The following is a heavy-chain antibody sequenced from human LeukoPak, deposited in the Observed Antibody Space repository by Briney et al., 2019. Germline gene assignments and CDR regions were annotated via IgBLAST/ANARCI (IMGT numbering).Heavy chain of an antibody. CDR2: IYSGGST. Sequence: GGSLRLSCAASGFTVSSNYMSWVRQAPGKGLEWVSVIYSGGSTYYADSVKGRFTISRDNSKNTLYLQMNSLRAEDTAVYYCARAPAYSSSSKWFGGMFGWYLDLWGRGTLVTVSS. V-gene: IGHV3-53*01. CDR3: ARAPAYSSSSKWFGGMFGWYLDL. D-gene: IGHD6-6*01. J-gene: IGHJ2*01. CDR1: GFTVSSNY.